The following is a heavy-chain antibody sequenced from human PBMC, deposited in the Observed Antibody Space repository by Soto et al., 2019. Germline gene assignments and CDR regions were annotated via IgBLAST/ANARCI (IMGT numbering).Heavy chain of an antibody. V-gene: IGHV3-30-3*01. CDR3: ARGPSSLTRFDY. D-gene: IGHD2-2*01. J-gene: IGHJ4*02. Sequence: WVSLRLSWAASGFTFSSYAMHWVRQAPGKGLEWVAAISYDGSNKYYADSVKGRFTMSRDNSKNTLYLQMNSLRAEDTAVYYCARGPSSLTRFDYWGKGPLVTVSS. CDR2: ISYDGSNK. CDR1: GFTFSSYA.